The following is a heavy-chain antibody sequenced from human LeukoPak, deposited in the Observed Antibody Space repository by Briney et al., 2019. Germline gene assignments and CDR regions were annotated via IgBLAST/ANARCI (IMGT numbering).Heavy chain of an antibody. V-gene: IGHV3-21*01. CDR3: ARDRVDFWSGYPVGYFDY. J-gene: IGHJ4*02. CDR2: ISSSSSYI. CDR1: GFTFSSYS. D-gene: IGHD3-3*01. Sequence: GGSLRLSCAASGFTFSSYSMNWVRQAPGKGLEWVSSISSSSSYIYYADSVKGRFTISRDNAKNSLYLQMNSLRAEDTAVYYCARDRVDFWSGYPVGYFDYWGQGTLVTVSS.